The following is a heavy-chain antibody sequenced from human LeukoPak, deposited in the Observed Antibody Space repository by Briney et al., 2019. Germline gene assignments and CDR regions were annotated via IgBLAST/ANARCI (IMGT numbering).Heavy chain of an antibody. CDR2: IYYSGST. Sequence: PSETLSLTCTVSGGSISSYYWSWIRQPPGKGLEWIGYIYYSGSTNYNPSLKSRVTISVDTSKNQFSLKLSSVTAADTAVYYCARHVWFGQEDYWGQGTLVTVSS. CDR3: ARHVWFGQEDY. V-gene: IGHV4-59*08. D-gene: IGHD3-10*01. J-gene: IGHJ4*02. CDR1: GGSISSYY.